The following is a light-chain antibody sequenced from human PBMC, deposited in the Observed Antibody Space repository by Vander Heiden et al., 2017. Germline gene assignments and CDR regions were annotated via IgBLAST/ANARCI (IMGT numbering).Light chain of an antibody. V-gene: IGKV3-15*01. CDR3: QQYNNWPGT. Sequence: GITQSPATLSVSPGERATLSCRASQSVSSNLAWYQQKPGQAPRLLIYGASTRATGIPARFSGSGSGTEFTLTISSLQSEDFAAYYCQQYNNWPGTFGQGTKLEIK. CDR1: QSVSSN. J-gene: IGKJ1*01. CDR2: GAS.